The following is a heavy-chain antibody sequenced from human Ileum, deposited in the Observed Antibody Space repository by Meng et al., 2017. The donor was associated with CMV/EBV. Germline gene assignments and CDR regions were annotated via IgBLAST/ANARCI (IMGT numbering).Heavy chain of an antibody. CDR3: ASGFCGSTSCYREFDY. Sequence: GRSLRLSCAASTSIFTSYTMSGVRQVPGKGLEWVSSISTYSTYIYYADSVKGRFTISRDNAKHSLYLQMDTLRAEDTAVYYCASGFCGSTSCYREFDYWGQGTLVTVSS. CDR1: TSIFTSYT. D-gene: IGHD2-2*01. CDR2: ISTYSTYI. V-gene: IGHV3-21*01. J-gene: IGHJ4*02.